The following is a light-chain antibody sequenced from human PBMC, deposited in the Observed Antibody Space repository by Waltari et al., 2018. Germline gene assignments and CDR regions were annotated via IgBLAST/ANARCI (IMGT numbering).Light chain of an antibody. CDR3: QQSYSTPRT. Sequence: QMTQSPSSLSASVGDRVTITCRASQNINTYLNWYQQKPGKAPNLLIYAASTLQNGVPLRFSGSGSGTDFTLTISSLQPEDLETYYCQQSYSTPRTFGQGTRVEIK. V-gene: IGKV1-39*01. CDR1: QNINTY. CDR2: AAS. J-gene: IGKJ1*01.